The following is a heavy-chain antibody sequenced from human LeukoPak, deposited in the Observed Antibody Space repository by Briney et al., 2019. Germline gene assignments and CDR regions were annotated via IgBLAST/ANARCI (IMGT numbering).Heavy chain of an antibody. J-gene: IGHJ6*03. Sequence: SETLSLTCTVSGGSISSYYWSWIRQPAGKGLEWIGRIYTSGSTNYNPSLKSRVTMSVDTSKKQFSLKLSSVTAADTAVYYCARVRGSSGSYEYYHYMDVWGKRTTVTISS. CDR1: GGSISSYY. CDR3: ARVRGSSGSYEYYHYMDV. CDR2: IYTSGST. D-gene: IGHD1-26*01. V-gene: IGHV4-4*07.